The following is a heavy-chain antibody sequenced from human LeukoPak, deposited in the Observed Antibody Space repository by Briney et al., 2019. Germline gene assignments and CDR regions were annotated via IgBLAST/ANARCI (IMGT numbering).Heavy chain of an antibody. CDR1: GGSFSGYY. Sequence: SETLSLTCAVYGGSFSGYYWSWIRQPPGKGLEWIGEINHSGSTNYNPSLKSRVTISVDTSKNQFSLKLSSVTAADTAVYYCARGLRGITMVRGVHYYYYGMDVWGQGTTVTVSS. V-gene: IGHV4-34*01. CDR2: INHSGST. D-gene: IGHD3-10*01. J-gene: IGHJ6*02. CDR3: ARGLRGITMVRGVHYYYYGMDV.